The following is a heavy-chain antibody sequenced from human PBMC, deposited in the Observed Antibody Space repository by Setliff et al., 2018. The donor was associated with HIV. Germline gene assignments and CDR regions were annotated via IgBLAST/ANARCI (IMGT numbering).Heavy chain of an antibody. CDR1: GYTFTAYY. D-gene: IGHD2-2*01. J-gene: IGHJ3*02. V-gene: IGHV1-18*04. CDR2: IRPNTGST. CDR3: ARDRGVYCRSTNCYSPVDAFDI. Sequence: ASVKVSCKTSGYTFTAYYIYWVRQAPGHGLELMGRIRPNTGSTNYAQKVQGRVTMTTDTSTSTAYMELRSLRSDDTAVYYCARDRGVYCRSTNCYSPVDAFDIWGQGTMVTVSS.